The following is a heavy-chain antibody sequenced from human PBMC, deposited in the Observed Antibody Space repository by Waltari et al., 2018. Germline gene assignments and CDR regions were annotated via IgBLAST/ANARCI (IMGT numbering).Heavy chain of an antibody. Sequence: QVQLQESGPGLVKPSQTLSLTCTVSGGSISSGSYYWSWIRQPAGKGLEWIGRIYPSGSTNYNPSLKSRVTISVDTSKNQFSLKLSSVTAADTAVYYCASTGYSSSWTVDYWGQGTLVTVSS. V-gene: IGHV4-61*02. D-gene: IGHD6-13*01. CDR1: GGSISSGSYY. CDR2: IYPSGST. CDR3: ASTGYSSSWTVDY. J-gene: IGHJ4*02.